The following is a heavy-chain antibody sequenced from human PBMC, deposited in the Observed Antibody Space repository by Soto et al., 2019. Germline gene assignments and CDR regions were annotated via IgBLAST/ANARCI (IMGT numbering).Heavy chain of an antibody. Sequence: VQLQESGPGLVKPSQTLSLTCTVSGGSISSGDYYWSWIRQPPGKGLEWIGYIYYSGSTYYNPSLKSRVTXSXDXXKNQFSLKLSSVTAADTAVYYCARAMVVTQNWFDPWGQGTLVTVSS. CDR3: ARAMVVTQNWFDP. D-gene: IGHD2-21*02. CDR1: GGSISSGDYY. CDR2: IYYSGST. J-gene: IGHJ5*02. V-gene: IGHV4-30-4*01.